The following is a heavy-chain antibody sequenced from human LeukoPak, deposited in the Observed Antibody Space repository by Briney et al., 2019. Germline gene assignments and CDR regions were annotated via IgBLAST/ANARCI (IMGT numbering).Heavy chain of an antibody. CDR1: GFTFDNYV. CDR3: AREYYYGSNSNAFDI. V-gene: IGHV3-33*01. CDR2: IWHDGSDK. J-gene: IGHJ3*02. Sequence: PGGSLRLSCAASGFTFDNYVMHWVRQAPGKGLEWVALIWHDGSDKYYANSVKGRFTISRDNSKNTLYVQLNSLRTEDTAVYYCAREYYYGSNSNAFDIWGQGTMVIVSS. D-gene: IGHD3-10*01.